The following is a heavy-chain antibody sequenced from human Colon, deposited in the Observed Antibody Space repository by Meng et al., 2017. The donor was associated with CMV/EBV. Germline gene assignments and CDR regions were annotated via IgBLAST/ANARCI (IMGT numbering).Heavy chain of an antibody. V-gene: IGHV3-21*01. CDR2: ISSSSSYI. D-gene: IGHD3-16*01. Sequence: GESLKISCAASGFTFSSYSMNWVRQAPGKGLEWVSSISSSSSYIYYADSVKGRFTISRDNAKNSLYLQMNSLRAEDTGVYYCARDRGTRLTSGGYCYYYGMDVWGQGTTVTVSS. J-gene: IGHJ6*02. CDR1: GFTFSSYS. CDR3: ARDRGTRLTSGGYCYYYGMDV.